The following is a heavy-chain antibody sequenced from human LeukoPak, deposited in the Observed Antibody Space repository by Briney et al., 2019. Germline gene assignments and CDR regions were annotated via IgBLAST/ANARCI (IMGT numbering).Heavy chain of an antibody. CDR2: IIPIFGTA. J-gene: IGHJ3*02. D-gene: IGHD5-18*01. V-gene: IGHV1-69*13. CDR3: ARDLGYSYGPDAFDI. CDR1: GYTFTGYY. Sequence: SVKVSCKASGYTFTGYYMHWVRQAPGQGLEWMGGIIPIFGTANYAQKFQGRVTITADESTSTAYMELSSLRSEDTAVYYCARDLGYSYGPDAFDIWGQGTMVTVSS.